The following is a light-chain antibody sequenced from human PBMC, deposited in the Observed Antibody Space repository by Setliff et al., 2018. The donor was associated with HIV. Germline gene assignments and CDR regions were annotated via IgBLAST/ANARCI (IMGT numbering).Light chain of an antibody. J-gene: IGKJ4*01. CDR1: QTVTRY. CDR3: QQSYRTPLT. Sequence: DIQMTQSPSSLSASVGDRVIITCRTSQTVTRYLNWYQQKPGKAPNLLIYGASILQSGVPSRFSGSGSGTHFTLTISSLQPEDSATYYCQQSYRTPLTFGGGTGGYQT. V-gene: IGKV1-39*01. CDR2: GAS.